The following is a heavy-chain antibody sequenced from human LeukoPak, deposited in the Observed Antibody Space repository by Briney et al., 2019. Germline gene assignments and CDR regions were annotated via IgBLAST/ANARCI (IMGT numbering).Heavy chain of an antibody. CDR2: INPNSGGT. J-gene: IGHJ4*02. CDR3: ARSVEMATIANY. Sequence: ASVKVSCKASGYTFTGYYMHWVRQAPGQGLEWMGWINPNSGGTNYAQKFQGRVTMTRDTSISTAYMELSRLRSDDTAVYYCARSVEMATIANYWGQGTLVTVSP. D-gene: IGHD5-24*01. V-gene: IGHV1-2*02. CDR1: GYTFTGYY.